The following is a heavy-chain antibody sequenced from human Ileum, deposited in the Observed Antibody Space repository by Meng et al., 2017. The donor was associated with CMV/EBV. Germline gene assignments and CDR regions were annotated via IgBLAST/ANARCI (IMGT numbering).Heavy chain of an antibody. D-gene: IGHD3-3*01. CDR3: ARDMWSGNSDYFDY. CDR1: GYTFTGYY. J-gene: IGHJ4*02. CDR2: SNPNSGDT. Sequence: VQRVQSGAEEKKAGASGKVSCKASGYTFTGYYIHWVRQAPGQGPEWMGWSNPNSGDTKYAQNFQGRVTMTRDTSISTVYMELSRLQSDDTAVYYCARDMWSGNSDYFDYWGQGTLVTVSS. V-gene: IGHV1-2*02.